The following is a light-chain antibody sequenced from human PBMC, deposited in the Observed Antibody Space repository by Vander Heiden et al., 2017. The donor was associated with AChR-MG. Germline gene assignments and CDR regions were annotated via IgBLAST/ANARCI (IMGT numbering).Light chain of an antibody. J-gene: IGLJ1*01. V-gene: IGLV1-51*01. Sequence: QSVFTQPPSVSAAPGQKVTIPCSGSSSNIGNNYVSWYQQLPGTAPKLLIHDNNKRPSGIPDRFSGSKSGTAATLGITGLQTGDEADYYCGTWDSSLSAGIFGTGTKVTV. CDR3: GTWDSSLSAGI. CDR1: SSNIGNNY. CDR2: DNN.